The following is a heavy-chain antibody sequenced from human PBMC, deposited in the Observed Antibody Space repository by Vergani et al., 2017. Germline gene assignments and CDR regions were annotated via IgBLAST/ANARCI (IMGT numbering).Heavy chain of an antibody. CDR1: GFIFSSYA. D-gene: IGHD6-13*01. CDR2: ISGSGGST. Sequence: EVQLLESGGGLVQPGGSLRLSCAASGFIFSSYAMSWVRQAPGKGLEWVSAISGSGGSTYYADSVKGRLTISRDTSKNTLYLQMNSLRAEDTAVYYCAKVQTTSSSSGPLDNWGQGTLVTVSS. V-gene: IGHV3-23*01. J-gene: IGHJ4*02. CDR3: AKVQTTSSSSGPLDN.